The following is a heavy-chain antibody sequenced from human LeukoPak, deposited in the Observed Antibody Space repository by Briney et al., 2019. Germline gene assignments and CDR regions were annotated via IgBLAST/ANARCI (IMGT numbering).Heavy chain of an antibody. Sequence: ASAKVSCKASGYTFTGYYMHWVRQAPGQGLEWMGWINPNSGGTNYAQKFQGRVTMTRDTSISTAYLELSRLRSDDTAVYYCARVRGYCSGGSCYQDAFDIWGQGTMVTVSS. CDR3: ARVRGYCSGGSCYQDAFDI. CDR1: GYTFTGYY. D-gene: IGHD2-15*01. CDR2: INPNSGGT. J-gene: IGHJ3*02. V-gene: IGHV1-2*02.